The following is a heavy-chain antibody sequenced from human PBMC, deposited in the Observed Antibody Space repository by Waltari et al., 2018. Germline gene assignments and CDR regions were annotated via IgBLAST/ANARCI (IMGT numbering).Heavy chain of an antibody. J-gene: IGHJ4*02. CDR2: IWYDGSNK. V-gene: IGHV3-33*01. Sequence: QVQLVESGGGVVQPGRSLRLSCAASGFTFSSYGMHWVRQVPRTGLEWVAVIWYDGSNKYYADSVKGRFTISRDNSKNTLYLQMNSLRAEDTAVYYCARGRAVKDIVVVPAAHFDYWGQGTLVTVSS. CDR3: ARGRAVKDIVVVPAAHFDY. D-gene: IGHD2-2*01. CDR1: GFTFSSYG.